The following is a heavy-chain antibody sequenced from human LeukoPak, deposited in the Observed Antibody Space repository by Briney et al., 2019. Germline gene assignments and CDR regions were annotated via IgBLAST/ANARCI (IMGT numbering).Heavy chain of an antibody. J-gene: IGHJ3*02. D-gene: IGHD6-13*01. CDR1: GFTFSSYA. Sequence: GGSLRLSCAASGFTFSSYAMHWVRQAPGKGLEYVSAISSNGGSTYYANSVKGRFTISRDNSKNTLYLQMGSLRAEDMAVYYCARSPRRHGSRSAFDIWGQGTMVTVSS. V-gene: IGHV3-64*01. CDR3: ARSPRRHGSRSAFDI. CDR2: ISSNGGST.